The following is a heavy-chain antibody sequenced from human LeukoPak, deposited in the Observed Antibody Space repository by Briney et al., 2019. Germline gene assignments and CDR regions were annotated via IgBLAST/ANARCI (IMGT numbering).Heavy chain of an antibody. D-gene: IGHD2-21*02. CDR1: GFTFKSHE. V-gene: IGHV3-48*03. J-gene: IGHJ6*02. CDR2: ISSSGATI. CDR3: ARDRGVTLFYYGLDV. Sequence: GGSLRLSCAASGFTFKSHEMNWVRQAPGKGLEWVSYISSSGATIYYADSVKGRFTISRDNAKNSLYLQMNSLRVEDTAVYYCARDRGVTLFYYGLDVWGQGTTVTVSS.